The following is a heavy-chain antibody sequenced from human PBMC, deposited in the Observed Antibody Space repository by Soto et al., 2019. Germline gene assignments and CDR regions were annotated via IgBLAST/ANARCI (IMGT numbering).Heavy chain of an antibody. CDR2: IYPGDSDT. D-gene: IGHD3-9*01. CDR3: ATMYYDILTGLQGWFDP. CDR1: GYSFTSYW. Sequence: GESLKISCKGSGYSFTSYWIGWVRQMPGKGLEWMGIIYPGDSDTRYSPSFQGQVTISADKSISTAYLQWSSLKASDTAMYYCATMYYDILTGLQGWFDPWGQGTLVTVYS. V-gene: IGHV5-51*01. J-gene: IGHJ5*02.